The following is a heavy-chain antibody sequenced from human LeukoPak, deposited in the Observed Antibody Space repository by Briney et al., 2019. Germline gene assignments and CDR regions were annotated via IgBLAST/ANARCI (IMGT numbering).Heavy chain of an antibody. D-gene: IGHD5-12*01. Sequence: GGSLRLSCAASGFTFRTYTMNWVRQAPGKRLEWVSSISSDSRYIYYADSVKGRFTISRDNAQNSLYLQMNSLRVEDTAVYYCARDFRYEGDYWGQGTLVTVSS. J-gene: IGHJ4*02. V-gene: IGHV3-21*01. CDR1: GFTFRTYT. CDR3: ARDFRYEGDY. CDR2: ISSDSRYI.